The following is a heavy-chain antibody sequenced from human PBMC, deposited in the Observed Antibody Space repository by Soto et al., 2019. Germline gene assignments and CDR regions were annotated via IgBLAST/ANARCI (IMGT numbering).Heavy chain of an antibody. CDR1: GFTFSDHY. CDR2: TRNKANSYTT. CDR3: ARAQRPRSIFGVARGGDGAFDI. D-gene: IGHD3-3*01. Sequence: PGGSLRLSCAASGFTFSDHYMDWVRQAPGKGLEWVGRTRNKANSYTTEYAASVKGRFTISRDDSKNSLYLQMNSLKTEDTAVYYCARAQRPRSIFGVARGGDGAFDIWGQGTMVTVSS. V-gene: IGHV3-72*01. J-gene: IGHJ3*02.